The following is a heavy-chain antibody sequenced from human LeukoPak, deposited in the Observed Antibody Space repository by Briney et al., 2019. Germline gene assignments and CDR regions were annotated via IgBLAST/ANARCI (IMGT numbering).Heavy chain of an antibody. V-gene: IGHV4-39*07. J-gene: IGHJ4*02. CDR2: IYYSGST. CDR3: ARDPIVGATFFDY. D-gene: IGHD1-26*01. Sequence: SETLSLTCTVSGGSISSSSYYWGWIRQPPGKGLEWIGSIYYSGSTYYNPSLESRVTISVDTSKNQFSLKLSSVTAADTAVYYCARDPIVGATFFDYWGQGTLVTVSS. CDR1: GGSISSSSYY.